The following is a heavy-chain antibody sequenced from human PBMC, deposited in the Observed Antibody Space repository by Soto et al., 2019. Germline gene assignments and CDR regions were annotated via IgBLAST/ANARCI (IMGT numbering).Heavy chain of an antibody. CDR2: IKSKTDGGTT. CDR3: TTAWWNWNYDAFDI. Sequence: GGSLRLSCAASGFTFSNAWMSWVRQAPGKGLEWVGRIKSKTDGGTTDYAAPVKGRFTISRDDSKNTLYLQMNSLKTEDTAMYYCTTAWWNWNYDAFDIWGQGTMVTVSS. D-gene: IGHD1-7*01. V-gene: IGHV3-15*01. CDR1: GFTFSNAW. J-gene: IGHJ3*02.